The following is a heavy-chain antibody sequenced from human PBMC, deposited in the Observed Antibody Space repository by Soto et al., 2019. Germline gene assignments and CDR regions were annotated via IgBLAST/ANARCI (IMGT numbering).Heavy chain of an antibody. CDR3: AKERWAAAGTPTLDY. CDR2: ISGGTSST. Sequence: EVQLLESGGGLVQPGGSLRLSCAASGFTFSSCAMSWVRQPPGKGLEWVSAISGGTSSTYYSDSVKGRFTISRDNSKNTLYLQMNSLRAEDTAVYYCAKERWAAAGTPTLDYWGQGTLVTVSS. D-gene: IGHD6-13*01. V-gene: IGHV3-23*01. J-gene: IGHJ4*02. CDR1: GFTFSSCA.